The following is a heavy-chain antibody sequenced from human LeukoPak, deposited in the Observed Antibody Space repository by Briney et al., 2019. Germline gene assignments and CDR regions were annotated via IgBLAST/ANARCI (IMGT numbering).Heavy chain of an antibody. Sequence: ASETLSLTCAVYGGSFSGYYWSWIRQPPGKGLEWIGEINHSGSTNYNPSLKSRVTISVDTSKNQFSLKLSSVTAADTAVYYCARGFRRAAAGRFSYYYYGMDVWGQGTTVTVSS. D-gene: IGHD6-13*01. CDR3: ARGFRRAAAGRFSYYYYGMDV. CDR1: GGSFSGYY. J-gene: IGHJ6*02. CDR2: INHSGST. V-gene: IGHV4-34*01.